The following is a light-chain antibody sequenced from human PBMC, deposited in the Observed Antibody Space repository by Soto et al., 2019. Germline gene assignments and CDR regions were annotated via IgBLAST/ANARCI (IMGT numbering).Light chain of an antibody. Sequence: QSVLTQPPSASGTPGQRVTISCSGSSSNIGRNPVYRYQQVPGTAPKLLFYTNDQRPSGVPDRFSGSKSGTSASLAISGLRSEDEADYYCAAWDDSLSGPVFGGGTKLTVL. J-gene: IGLJ3*02. CDR1: SSNIGRNP. CDR3: AAWDDSLSGPV. CDR2: TND. V-gene: IGLV1-47*02.